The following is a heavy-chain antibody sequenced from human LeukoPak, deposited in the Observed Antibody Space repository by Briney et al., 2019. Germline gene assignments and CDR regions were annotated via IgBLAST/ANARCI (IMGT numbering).Heavy chain of an antibody. CDR2: ISYAETNK. J-gene: IGHJ4*02. CDR3: AKDVSVSTSPDF. CDR1: GFTFSNYG. D-gene: IGHD2-8*01. V-gene: IGHV3-30*18. Sequence: QPGGSLRLSCAASGFTFSNYGMHWVRQAPGKGLEWVAVISYAETNKYYTDSVKGRFTTSRDNSKNTLYLQMNSLRAEDTAVYYCAKDVSVSTSPDFWGQGTLVTVSS.